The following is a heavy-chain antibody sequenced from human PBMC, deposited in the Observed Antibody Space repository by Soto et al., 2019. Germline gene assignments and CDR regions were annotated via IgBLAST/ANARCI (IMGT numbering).Heavy chain of an antibody. J-gene: IGHJ6*01. CDR2: ISNDGSHK. V-gene: IGHV3-30*18. Sequence: SLRLSCAASGFTFSSHAMHWVRQAPGKGLEWVTVISNDGSHKFYADSVKGRFSISRDNSKSTLYLQMNSLGTDDTAVYYCAKDGGAGLVDFWG. CDR1: GFTFSSHA. D-gene: IGHD6-13*01. CDR3: AKDGGAGLVDF.